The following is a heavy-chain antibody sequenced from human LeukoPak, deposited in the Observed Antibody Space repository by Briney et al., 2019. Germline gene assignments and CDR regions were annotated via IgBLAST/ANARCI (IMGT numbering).Heavy chain of an antibody. Sequence: SETLSLTCTVSGGSISSSSYYWGWIRQPPGKGQEWIGSLYYTGSTYYNPSLKSRVTMSVHTSKDQFSLKLSSVTAADTAVYYCARGYSSGWYRAGRGYFDYWGQGTLVTVSS. CDR2: LYYTGST. D-gene: IGHD6-19*01. CDR1: GGSISSSSYY. CDR3: ARGYSSGWYRAGRGYFDY. J-gene: IGHJ4*02. V-gene: IGHV4-39*01.